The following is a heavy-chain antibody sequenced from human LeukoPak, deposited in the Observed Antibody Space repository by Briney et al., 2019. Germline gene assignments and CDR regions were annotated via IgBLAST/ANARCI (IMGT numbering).Heavy chain of an antibody. J-gene: IGHJ5*02. V-gene: IGHV4-61*01. CDR1: GGSVSSGSYY. CDR3: ASYYYGSGPLNWFGP. Sequence: SETLSLTCTVSGGSVSSGSYYWSWIRQPPGKGLEWIGYIYYSGSTNYNPPLKSRVTISVDTSKNQFSLKLSSVTAADTAVYYCASYYYGSGPLNWFGPWGQGTLVTVSS. D-gene: IGHD3-10*01. CDR2: IYYSGST.